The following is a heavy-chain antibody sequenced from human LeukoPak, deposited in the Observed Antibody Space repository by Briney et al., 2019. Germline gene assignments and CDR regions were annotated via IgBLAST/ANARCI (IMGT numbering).Heavy chain of an antibody. V-gene: IGHV1-18*01. D-gene: IGHD3-22*01. CDR2: ISAYNGNT. J-gene: IGHJ4*02. CDR3: ARDFVFRNYYDSSGYYPIDY. Sequence: ASVKVSCKTSGGTFSNSAISWVRQAPGQGLEWMGWISAYNGNTNYAQKLQGRVTMTTDTSTSTAYMELRSLRSDDTAVYYCARDFVFRNYYDSSGYYPIDYWGQGTLVTVSS. CDR1: GGTFSNSA.